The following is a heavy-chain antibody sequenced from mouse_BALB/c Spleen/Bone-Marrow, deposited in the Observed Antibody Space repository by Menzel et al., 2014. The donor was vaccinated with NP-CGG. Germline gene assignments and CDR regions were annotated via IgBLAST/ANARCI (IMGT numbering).Heavy chain of an antibody. Sequence: EVMLVESGPELVKPGASVKMSCKTSGYTFTEYTMHWVKQSHGKSLEWIGTINPNNGGTSYNQKFKGKATLTVDKSSSTAYMELRSLTSEGSAVYYCARRIPYGYAMDYWGQGTSVTVSS. J-gene: IGHJ4*01. CDR2: INPNNGGT. D-gene: IGHD2-2*01. CDR1: GYTFTEYT. CDR3: ARRIPYGYAMDY. V-gene: IGHV1-22*01.